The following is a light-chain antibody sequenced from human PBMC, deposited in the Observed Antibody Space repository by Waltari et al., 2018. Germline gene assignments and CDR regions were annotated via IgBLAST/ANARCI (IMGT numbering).Light chain of an antibody. J-gene: IGKJ4*01. CDR2: KAS. CDR3: QEYDSLPVT. CDR1: QSVKTN. V-gene: IGKV1-5*03. Sequence: DIQMTQSPSSLSASVGDRVTITCRASQSVKTNLAWYQQAPGKAPKVLIHKASRLESGAPSRFSGSGYGTEFTLTISSLQPDDFATYYCQEYDSLPVTFGGGTKVEI.